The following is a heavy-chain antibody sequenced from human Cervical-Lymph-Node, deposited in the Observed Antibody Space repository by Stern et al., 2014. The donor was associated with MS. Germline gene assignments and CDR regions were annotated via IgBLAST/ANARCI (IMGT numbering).Heavy chain of an antibody. V-gene: IGHV4-59*01. J-gene: IGHJ5*02. CDR3: ARVDDCSGGTCFSTSWFDP. CDR2: IYQDWST. CDR1: GGSFNNYY. Sequence: VQLVESGPGLVKPSETLSLTCTVSGGSFNNYYWSWIRQPPGKGLEWIGYIYQDWSTKYNPSLKSRVTISLHTSKKQFSLRLTSVTAADTAVYYCARVDDCSGGTCFSTSWFDPWGQGTLVTVSS. D-gene: IGHD2-15*01.